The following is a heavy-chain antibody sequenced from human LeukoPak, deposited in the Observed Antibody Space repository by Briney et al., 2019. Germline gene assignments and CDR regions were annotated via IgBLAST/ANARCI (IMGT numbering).Heavy chain of an antibody. D-gene: IGHD2-15*01. V-gene: IGHV4-59*01. CDR3: ARDTGYCSGGSCYHNYFDF. J-gene: IGHJ4*02. CDR2: IYYTGST. Sequence: ASETLSLTCTVSGASISSDYWNWIRQTPGKGLEWIGYIYYTGSTNYNPSLKSRVTISVDTSKNQFSLKLSSVTAADTAVYYCARDTGYCSGGSCYHNYFDFWGQGALVTVSS. CDR1: GASISSDY.